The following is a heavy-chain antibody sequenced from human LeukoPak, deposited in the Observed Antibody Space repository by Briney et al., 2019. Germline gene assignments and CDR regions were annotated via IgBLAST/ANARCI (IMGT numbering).Heavy chain of an antibody. Sequence: PGGSLRLSCAASGFTFSSYAMTWVRQAPGKGLEWVSTISGSGSGTYYADSVKGRFTISRDNSKKTLYLQMNSLRTEDTAVYYCAKRLPLDYWGQGTLVTVSS. CDR1: GFTFSSYA. J-gene: IGHJ4*02. D-gene: IGHD2-21*02. V-gene: IGHV3-23*01. CDR3: AKRLPLDY. CDR2: ISGSGSGT.